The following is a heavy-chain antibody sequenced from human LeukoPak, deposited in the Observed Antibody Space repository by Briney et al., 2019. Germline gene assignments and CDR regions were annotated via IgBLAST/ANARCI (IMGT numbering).Heavy chain of an antibody. CDR1: ADSFSSHY. V-gene: IGHV4-59*11. J-gene: IGHJ3*02. D-gene: IGHD4-17*01. CDR3: ARDLVTVTKGFDI. CDR2: ISYIGST. Sequence: SETLSLTCAVSADSFSSHYWTWIRQPPGKGLEWIGYISYIGSTNYNPSLKSRVTISIDTSKNQFSLTLSSVTAADTAVYYCARDLVTVTKGFDIWGQGTMVSVSS.